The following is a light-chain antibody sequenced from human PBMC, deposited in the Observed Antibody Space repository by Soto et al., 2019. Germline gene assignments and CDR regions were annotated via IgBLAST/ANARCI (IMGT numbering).Light chain of an antibody. CDR1: SSDVGSYNY. CDR3: TSYIISSSVV. J-gene: IGLJ2*01. CDR2: EVS. V-gene: IGLV2-14*01. Sequence: QSVLTQPASVSGSPGQSITISCTGTSSDVGSYNYVSWYQQHLGKAPKLMIYEVSNRPSGVSNRFSGSKSGNTASLTISGLQAEDEADYYCTSYIISSSVVFGGGTKVTVL.